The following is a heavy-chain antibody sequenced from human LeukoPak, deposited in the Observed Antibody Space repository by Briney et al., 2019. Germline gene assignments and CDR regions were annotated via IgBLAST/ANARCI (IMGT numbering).Heavy chain of an antibody. CDR2: IYYSGNT. J-gene: IGHJ6*03. Sequence: PSETLSLTCTVSGDSISTSNSYWGWIRQPPGKGLEWIGSIYYSGNTYYNASLKSRVTISVDTSKKQISLIVRSVTAADTAVYYCVREVVTHDLYMDVWGKGTTVIVSS. V-gene: IGHV4-39*07. D-gene: IGHD4-23*01. CDR3: VREVVTHDLYMDV. CDR1: GDSISTSNSY.